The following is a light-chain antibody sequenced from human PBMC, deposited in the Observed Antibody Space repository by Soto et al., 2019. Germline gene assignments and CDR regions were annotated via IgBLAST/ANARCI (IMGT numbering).Light chain of an antibody. CDR2: DAS. V-gene: IGKV1-5*01. Sequence: IQMTQSPSTLSASVGDRVTITCRASQSISSWLAWYQQKPGKAPKLLIYDASSLESGVPSRFSGSGSGTEFTLTISSLQTDDVATYYCQQYNSYSWTFGQGTKVEIK. CDR3: QQYNSYSWT. J-gene: IGKJ1*01. CDR1: QSISSW.